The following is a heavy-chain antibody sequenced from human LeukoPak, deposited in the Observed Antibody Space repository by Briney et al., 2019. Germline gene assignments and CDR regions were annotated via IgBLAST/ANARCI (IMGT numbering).Heavy chain of an antibody. CDR1: GGSFRGYY. CDR2: INHSGST. D-gene: IGHD6-13*01. CDR3: ARGRWSYSSSWFDY. V-gene: IGHV4-34*01. Sequence: PSETLSLTCAVYGGSFRGYYWSWIRQPPGKGLEWIGEINHSGSTNYNPSLKSRVTISVDTSKNQFSLKLSSVTAADTAVYYCARGRWSYSSSWFDYWGQGTLVTVSS. J-gene: IGHJ4*02.